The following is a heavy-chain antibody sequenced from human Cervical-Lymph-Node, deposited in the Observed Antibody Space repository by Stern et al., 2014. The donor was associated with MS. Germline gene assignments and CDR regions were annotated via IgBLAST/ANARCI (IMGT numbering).Heavy chain of an antibody. V-gene: IGHV4-61*02. CDR2: IHDSGST. CDR1: GGSISSSGYY. D-gene: IGHD1-26*01. CDR3: ATTRWDLFTWNWFDP. Sequence: VQLVESGPGLVKPSQTLSLTCTVSGGSISSSGYYWSWIRQPADKGLEWIGRIHDSGSTYYNPSLKSRVTISMDTAKHQFSLKRTSVTAADTAVYYCATTRWDLFTWNWFDPWGQGTLVTVSS. J-gene: IGHJ5*02.